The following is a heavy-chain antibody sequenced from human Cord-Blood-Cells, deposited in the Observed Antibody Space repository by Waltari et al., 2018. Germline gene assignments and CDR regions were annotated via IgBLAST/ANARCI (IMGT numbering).Heavy chain of an antibody. Sequence: QVQLVQSGAEVKKPGSSVKVSCKASGGTFSSYAISWVRQAPGQGLEWMGGIIPIFCTTNYAQKFQGRVTITADKSTSTAYMELGSLRSEDTAVYYCARGYCSSTSCYDNYYGMDVWGQGTTVTVSS. V-gene: IGHV1-69*06. CDR1: GGTFSSYA. CDR2: IIPIFCTT. CDR3: ARGYCSSTSCYDNYYGMDV. J-gene: IGHJ6*02. D-gene: IGHD2-2*01.